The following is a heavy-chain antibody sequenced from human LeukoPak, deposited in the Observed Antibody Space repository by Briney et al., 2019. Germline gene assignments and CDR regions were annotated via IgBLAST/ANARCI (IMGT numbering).Heavy chain of an antibody. V-gene: IGHV3-30*18. J-gene: IGHJ4*02. CDR1: GFTFSSYG. Sequence: GGSLRLSCAASGFTFSSYGMHWVRQAPGKGLEWVAVISYDGSNKYYADSVKGRFTISRDNAKNSLYLQMNSLRAEDTAVYYCAKGDGMGWFDYWGQGTLVTVSS. D-gene: IGHD2-21*02. CDR3: AKGDGMGWFDY. CDR2: ISYDGSNK.